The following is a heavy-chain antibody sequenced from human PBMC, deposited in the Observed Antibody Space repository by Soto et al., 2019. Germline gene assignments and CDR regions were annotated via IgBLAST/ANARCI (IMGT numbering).Heavy chain of an antibody. V-gene: IGHV3-30-3*01. CDR1: GFTFSSYA. J-gene: IGHJ4*02. CDR2: ISYDGSNK. Sequence: GGSLRLSCAASGFTFSSYAMHWVRQAPGKGLEWVAVISYDGSNKYYADSVKGRFTISRDNSKNTLYLQMNSLRAEDTAVYYCARETQPYYYDSSGYYWGQGTLVTVSS. CDR3: ARETQPYYYDSSGYY. D-gene: IGHD3-22*01.